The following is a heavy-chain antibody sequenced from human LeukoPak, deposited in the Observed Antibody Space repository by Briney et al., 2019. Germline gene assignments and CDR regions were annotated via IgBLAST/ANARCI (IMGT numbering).Heavy chain of an antibody. V-gene: IGHV3-74*01. Sequence: PGGSLRLSCAASGFTFSNYWMHWVRQAPGKGLVWVSRINSDGSSTTSADSVKGRFTISRDNAKNTLYLQMNSLRAEDTAVYYCAKRMLVAAVLAFDYWGQGTLVTVSS. J-gene: IGHJ4*02. CDR1: GFTFSNYW. CDR3: AKRMLVAAVLAFDY. D-gene: IGHD2-2*01. CDR2: INSDGSST.